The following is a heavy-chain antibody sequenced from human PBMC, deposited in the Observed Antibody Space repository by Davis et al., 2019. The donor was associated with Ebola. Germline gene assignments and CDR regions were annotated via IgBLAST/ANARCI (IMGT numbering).Heavy chain of an antibody. CDR1: GGTFSSYT. J-gene: IGHJ6*02. Sequence: SVKVSCKASGGTFSSYTVSWVRQAPGQGLEWMGGIIYIFGAPNYAQRFQGRVTITADKSTSTAYLELSSLRSEDTAVYYCATASSDYHYYYAMDVWGQGTTVTVSS. CDR3: ATASSDYHYYYAMDV. CDR2: IIYIFGAP. D-gene: IGHD3-22*01. V-gene: IGHV1-69*06.